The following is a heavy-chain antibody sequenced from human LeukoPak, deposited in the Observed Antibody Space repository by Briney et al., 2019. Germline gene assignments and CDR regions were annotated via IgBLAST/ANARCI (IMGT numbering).Heavy chain of an antibody. V-gene: IGHV4-59*01. CDR1: GVSISTYY. CDR3: ARGGGYASPIGY. D-gene: IGHD5-12*01. J-gene: IGHJ4*02. Sequence: SETLSLTCTLSGVSISTYYWSWIRQPPGKGLEWIGYIYHSGSTNYNPSLKSRVTISVDTSKNQFSLKLSSVTAADTAVYYCARGGGYASPIGYWGQGALVTVSS. CDR2: IYHSGST.